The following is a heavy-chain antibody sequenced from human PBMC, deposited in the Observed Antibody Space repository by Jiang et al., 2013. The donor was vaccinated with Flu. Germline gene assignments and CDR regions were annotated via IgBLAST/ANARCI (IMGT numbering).Heavy chain of an antibody. D-gene: IGHD3-16*02. Sequence: QLLESGPEVKKPGASVKVSCKTSGYTFTNYGISWVRQVPGRGLEWMGWISTYSGHTDYEQNFQGRVTMTTDTSTSTAYMELRSLRSDDTGVYFCAREGYREIDNWGQGTLVTVSA. CDR3: AREGYREIDN. J-gene: IGHJ4*02. V-gene: IGHV1-18*04. CDR2: ISTYSGHT. CDR1: GYTFTNYG.